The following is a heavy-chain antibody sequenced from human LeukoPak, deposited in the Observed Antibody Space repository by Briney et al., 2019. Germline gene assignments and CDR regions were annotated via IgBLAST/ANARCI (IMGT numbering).Heavy chain of an antibody. CDR3: ARGVEPLAANTLAY. D-gene: IGHD1-14*01. V-gene: IGHV3-53*01. Sequence: PGGSLRLSCAASGFTFSSYSMNWVRQAPGKGLEWVSVLYSDGNTKYADSVQGRFTISRDNSKNTLYLEMNSLSPDDTAAYYCARGVEPLAANTLAYWGQGTLVTVSS. CDR2: LYSDGNT. J-gene: IGHJ4*02. CDR1: GFTFSSYS.